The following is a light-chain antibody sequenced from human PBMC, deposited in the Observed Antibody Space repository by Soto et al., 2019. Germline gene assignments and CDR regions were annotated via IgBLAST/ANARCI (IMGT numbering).Light chain of an antibody. V-gene: IGLV2-14*01. CDR3: SSYTSSSTPRVV. Sequence: QSALTQPASVSGSPGQSITISCTGTSSDVGGYNYVSWYQQHPGKAPKLMIYEVSNRPSGVSNRFSGSKSGNTASLTISGLQAEDEADYYCSSYTSSSTPRVVFGGGTKLTAL. CDR2: EVS. J-gene: IGLJ2*01. CDR1: SSDVGGYNY.